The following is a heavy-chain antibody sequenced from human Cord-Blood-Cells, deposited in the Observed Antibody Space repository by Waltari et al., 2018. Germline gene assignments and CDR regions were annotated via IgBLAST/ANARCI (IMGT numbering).Heavy chain of an antibody. D-gene: IGHD3-3*01. CDR2: ISYDGSNK. Sequence: SSYAMHWVRQAPGKGLEWVAVISYDGSNKYYADSVKGRFTISRDNSKNTLYLQMNSLRAEDTAVYYCARDREALRFLEWTLDAFDIWGQGTMVTVSS. J-gene: IGHJ3*02. CDR1: SSYA. CDR3: ARDREALRFLEWTLDAFDI. V-gene: IGHV3-30-3*01.